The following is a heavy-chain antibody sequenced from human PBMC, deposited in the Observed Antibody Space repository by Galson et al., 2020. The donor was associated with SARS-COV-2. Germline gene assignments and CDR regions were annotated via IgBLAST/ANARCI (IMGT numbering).Heavy chain of an antibody. CDR3: ARDLGAAAGMSFDY. Sequence: GGSLRLSCAASGFTVSSNYMSWVRQAPGKGLEWVSVIYSGGSTNYADSVKGRFTISRDNSKNTLYLQMNSLRAEDTAVYYCARDLGAAAGMSFDYWGQGTLVTVSS. J-gene: IGHJ4*02. CDR2: IYSGGST. V-gene: IGHV3-53*01. CDR1: GFTVSSNY. D-gene: IGHD6-13*01.